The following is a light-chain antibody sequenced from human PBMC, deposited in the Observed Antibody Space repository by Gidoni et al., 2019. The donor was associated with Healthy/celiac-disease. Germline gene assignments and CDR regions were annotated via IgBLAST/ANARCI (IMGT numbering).Light chain of an antibody. CDR3: QQYNSYLYT. J-gene: IGKJ2*01. CDR1: QSISSW. Sequence: DIQMTQSPPTLSASVGDRVTITCRASQSISSWLAWYQQKPEKAPKLLIYKASSLESGVPSRFSGSGSGTEFTLTISSLQPDDFATYYCQQYNSYLYTFGQXTKLEIK. CDR2: KAS. V-gene: IGKV1-5*03.